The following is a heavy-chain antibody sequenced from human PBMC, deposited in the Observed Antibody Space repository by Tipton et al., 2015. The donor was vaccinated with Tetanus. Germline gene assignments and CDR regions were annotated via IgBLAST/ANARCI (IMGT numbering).Heavy chain of an antibody. D-gene: IGHD2-15*01. Sequence: SLRLSCAASGFIFSSYGIHWVRQAPGKGLEWVAVSWYDGTDKYYGDSVKGRFTMSRDNSKNTLYPQMNSLRAEDTAVYYCAREADCSGGSCFSGDFDNWGQGTQVTVSS. J-gene: IGHJ4*02. CDR1: GFIFSSYG. CDR3: AREADCSGGSCFSGDFDN. V-gene: IGHV3-33*01. CDR2: SWYDGTDK.